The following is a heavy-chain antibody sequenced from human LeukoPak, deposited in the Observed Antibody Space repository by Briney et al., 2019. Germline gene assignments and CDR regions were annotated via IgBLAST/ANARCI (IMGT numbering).Heavy chain of an antibody. CDR1: GSTFSSYA. D-gene: IGHD1-14*01. CDR3: ARVTHYYYYGMDV. V-gene: IGHV1-69*04. Sequence: GASVKVSCKASGSTFSSYAISWVRQAPGQGLEWMGRIIPILGIANCAQKFQGRVTITADKSTSTAYMELSSLRSEDTAVYYCARVTHYYYYGMDVWGQGTTVTVSS. J-gene: IGHJ6*02. CDR2: IIPILGIA.